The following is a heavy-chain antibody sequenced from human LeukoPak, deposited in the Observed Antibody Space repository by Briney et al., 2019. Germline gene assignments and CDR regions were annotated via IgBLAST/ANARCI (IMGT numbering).Heavy chain of an antibody. CDR1: GGSISSSNW. CDR2: IYHSGST. Sequence: SETLSLTCTVSGGSISSSNWWSWVRQPPGKGLEWIGEIYHSGSTNYNPSLKSRVTISVDKSKNQFSLKLSSVTAADTAVYYCARPPAGGDAFDIWGQGTMVTVSS. CDR3: ARPPAGGDAFDI. V-gene: IGHV4-4*02. J-gene: IGHJ3*02. D-gene: IGHD3-16*01.